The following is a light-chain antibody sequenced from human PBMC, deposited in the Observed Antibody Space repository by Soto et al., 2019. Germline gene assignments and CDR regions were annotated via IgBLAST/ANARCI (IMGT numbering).Light chain of an antibody. CDR1: QSISRS. Sequence: DIQMTQSPSTLSASVGDRVTITCRASQSISRSLAWYQQKPGKAPNLLIYDASSLESGVPSRVSGSGFGTEFTLTISSLQPDHFATYYCQQYNSYLLTFGPGTTVDIK. J-gene: IGKJ3*01. V-gene: IGKV1-5*01. CDR3: QQYNSYLLT. CDR2: DAS.